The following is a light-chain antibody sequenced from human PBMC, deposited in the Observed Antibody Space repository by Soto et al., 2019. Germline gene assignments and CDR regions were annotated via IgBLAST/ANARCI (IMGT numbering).Light chain of an antibody. CDR1: SSDVGGYNS. V-gene: IGLV2-8*01. Sequence: QSALTQPPSASGSPGQSVTISCTGTSSDVGGYNSVSWYQQHPGKAPKLMIYEVNKRPTGVPDRFSGSKSGNTASLTVSGLQAEDEADYYCSSYAGSNIPYVFGPGTKLTVL. CDR3: SSYAGSNIPYV. CDR2: EVN. J-gene: IGLJ1*01.